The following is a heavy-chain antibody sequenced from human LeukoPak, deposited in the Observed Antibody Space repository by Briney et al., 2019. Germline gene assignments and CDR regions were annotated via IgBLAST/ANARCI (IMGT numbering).Heavy chain of an antibody. CDR2: ISGNGGST. V-gene: IGHV3-23*01. J-gene: IGHJ6*03. CDR3: AKSPRYSSSSSYYYYMDV. CDR1: GFTFSSYA. D-gene: IGHD6-6*01. Sequence: GGSLRLSCAASGFTFSSYAMTWVRQAPGKGLEWVSTISGNGGSTYYADSVKGRFTISRDNSKNTLYLQMISLRAEDTAVYYCAKSPRYSSSSSYYYYMDVWGKGTTVTVSS.